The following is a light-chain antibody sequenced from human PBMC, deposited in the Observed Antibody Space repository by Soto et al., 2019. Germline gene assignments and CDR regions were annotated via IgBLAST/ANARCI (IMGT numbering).Light chain of an antibody. CDR1: QSISST. V-gene: IGKV3-15*01. J-gene: IGKJ1*01. CDR3: QQYNDRPHT. CDR2: DAS. Sequence: EIVMTQSPATLSVSLGERATLSCRASQSISSTLAWYQLKPGQSPRLLIYDASTRATGIPDRFSGSGSGTEFTLTISSLQSEDFGVYYCQQYNDRPHTFGQGTRVEIK.